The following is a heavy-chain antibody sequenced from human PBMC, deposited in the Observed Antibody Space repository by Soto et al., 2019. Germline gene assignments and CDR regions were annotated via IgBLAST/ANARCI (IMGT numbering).Heavy chain of an antibody. V-gene: IGHV3-74*01. D-gene: IGHD1-26*01. Sequence: EVQLVESGGGLVQPGGSLRLSCAASGFTFSSYWMHWVRQAPGKGLVWVARINSDGSSTSYADSVKGRFTISRDNAKNTLYLQMNSLRAEDTAVYYCARGGSLNWYVDLWGRGTLVTVSS. J-gene: IGHJ2*01. CDR1: GFTFSSYW. CDR2: INSDGSST. CDR3: ARGGSLNWYVDL.